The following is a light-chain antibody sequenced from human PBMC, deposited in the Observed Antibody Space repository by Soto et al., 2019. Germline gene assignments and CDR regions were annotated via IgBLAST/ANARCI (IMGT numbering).Light chain of an antibody. CDR1: QIISSW. CDR2: KAS. Sequence: DIQMTQSPSTLSASVGDRVTVTCRASQIISSWLAWYQQKPGKAPKLLIYKASTLKSGVPSRFSGSGSGTEFTLTISSLQPDDFATYYCQQYNSYWTFGQGTKVDI. CDR3: QQYNSYWT. J-gene: IGKJ1*01. V-gene: IGKV1-5*03.